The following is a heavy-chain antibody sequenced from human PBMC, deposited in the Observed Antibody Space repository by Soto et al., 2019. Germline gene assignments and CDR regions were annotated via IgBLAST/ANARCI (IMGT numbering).Heavy chain of an antibody. J-gene: IGHJ5*02. CDR3: ASLYLVIANHCFDH. V-gene: IGHV4-30-4*01. Sequence: SLTCNVSGGSIASHNYYGAWIRQPPGKGLEWIGYIYYSGGTYYNPSLKSRVTISVDTSKNQFSLKLSSVTAADTAVYYCASLYLVIANHCFDHGGHGSLVTVSX. CDR1: GGSIASHNYY. D-gene: IGHD3-22*01. CDR2: IYYSGGT.